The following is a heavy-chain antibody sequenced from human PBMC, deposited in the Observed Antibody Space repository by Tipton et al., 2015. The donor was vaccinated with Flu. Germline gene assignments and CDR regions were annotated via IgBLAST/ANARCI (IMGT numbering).Heavy chain of an antibody. CDR3: VRDVNYGNFDY. J-gene: IGHJ4*02. V-gene: IGHV3-7*01. D-gene: IGHD3-10*01. Sequence: GSLRLSCVASGFSFSSYGMHWVRQAPGKGLEWVANINQESNEKYYVDSVRGRFTISRDNAKNSLYLQMNSLRAEDTGLYFCVRDVNYGNFDYWGQGTLVTVSS. CDR1: GFSFSSYG. CDR2: INQESNEK.